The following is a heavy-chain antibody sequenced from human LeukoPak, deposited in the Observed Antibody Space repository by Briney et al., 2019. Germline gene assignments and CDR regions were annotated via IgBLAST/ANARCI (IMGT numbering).Heavy chain of an antibody. V-gene: IGHV4-34*01. CDR1: GGSFSGYY. Sequence: PSETLSLTCAVYGGSFSGYYWSWIRQPPGKGLEWIGEINHSGSTNYNPSLKSRVTISVDTSKNQFSLKLSSVTAADTAVYYCARALLYYYDSGGDGGDYWGQGTLVTVSS. J-gene: IGHJ4*02. CDR3: ARALLYYYDSGGDGGDY. D-gene: IGHD3-22*01. CDR2: INHSGST.